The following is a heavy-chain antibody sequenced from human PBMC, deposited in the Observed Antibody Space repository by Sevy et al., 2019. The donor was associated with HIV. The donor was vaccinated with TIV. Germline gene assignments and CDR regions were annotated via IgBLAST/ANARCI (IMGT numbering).Heavy chain of an antibody. J-gene: IGHJ4*01. CDR3: ARAVYGSGSFNY. CDR2: IHSSGST. Sequence: SETLSLTCTVSGGSISTYYWSWIRQPAGKGLEWIGHIHSSGSTIYNPSLKSRVTMSIDTSKNHFSLMLSSVTAADRAVYHCARAVYGSGSFNYWGHGTLVTVSS. CDR1: GGSISTYY. V-gene: IGHV4-4*07. D-gene: IGHD3-10*01.